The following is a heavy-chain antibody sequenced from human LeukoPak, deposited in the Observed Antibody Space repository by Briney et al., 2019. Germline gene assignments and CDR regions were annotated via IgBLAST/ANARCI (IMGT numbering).Heavy chain of an antibody. CDR3: ARKGYYDSSGPADY. V-gene: IGHV4-59*01. D-gene: IGHD3-22*01. CDR1: GGSISTYF. Sequence: NPSETLSLTCTVSGGSISTYFWSWIRQPPGKELEWIGYVYYSGSTNYNPSLKSRVTISVDTSKNQFSLKLSSVTAADTAVYYCARKGYYDSSGPADYWGQGTLVTVSS. J-gene: IGHJ4*02. CDR2: VYYSGST.